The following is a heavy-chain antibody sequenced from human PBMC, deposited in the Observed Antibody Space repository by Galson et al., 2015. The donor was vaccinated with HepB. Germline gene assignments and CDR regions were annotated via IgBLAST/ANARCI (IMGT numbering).Heavy chain of an antibody. D-gene: IGHD3-22*01. V-gene: IGHV1-46*01. Sequence: SGYILTGYYMHWLRQAPGQGLEWMGIINPSGGSSSHAQKFQGRVTMTRDTSTSTVYMELSSLRSEDTAVYYCARALNYYDSRSYYWPGLGYYYYGMDVWGQGTTVTVSS. CDR3: ARALNYYDSRSYYWPGLGYYYYGMDV. CDR1: GYILTGYY. J-gene: IGHJ6*02. CDR2: INPSGGSS.